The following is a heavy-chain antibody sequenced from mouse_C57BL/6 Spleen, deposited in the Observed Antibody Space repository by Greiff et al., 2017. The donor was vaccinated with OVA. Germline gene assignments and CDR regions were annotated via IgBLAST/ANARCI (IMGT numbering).Heavy chain of an antibody. J-gene: IGHJ4*01. CDR2: IRSKSNNYAT. CDR3: VRHYKNAMDY. Sequence: EVQRVESGGGLVQPKGSLKLSCAASGFSFNTYAMNWVRQAPGKGLEWVARIRSKSNNYATYYADSVKDRVTISRDDSESMLYLQMNNLKTEDTAMYYCVRHYKNAMDYWGQGTSVTVSS. V-gene: IGHV10-1*01. D-gene: IGHD1-3*01. CDR1: GFSFNTYA.